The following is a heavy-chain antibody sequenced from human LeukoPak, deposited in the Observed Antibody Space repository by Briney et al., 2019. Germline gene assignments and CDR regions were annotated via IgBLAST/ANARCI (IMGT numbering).Heavy chain of an antibody. Sequence: SETLSLTCTVSGGSISSGSYYWSWIRQPAGKGLEWIGRIYTSGSTNYNPSLKSRVTISVDTSKNQFSLKLSSVTAADTAVYYSARLPGSGYCSGGSCSNAFDIWGQGTMVTVSS. V-gene: IGHV4-61*02. D-gene: IGHD2-15*01. CDR3: ARLPGSGYCSGGSCSNAFDI. J-gene: IGHJ3*02. CDR1: GGSISSGSYY. CDR2: IYTSGST.